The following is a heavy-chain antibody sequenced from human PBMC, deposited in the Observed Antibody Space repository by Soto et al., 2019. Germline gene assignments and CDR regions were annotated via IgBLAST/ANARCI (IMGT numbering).Heavy chain of an antibody. CDR2: ISYDGSNK. CDR3: ARPLELGDGYNYLGLSDY. Sequence: PGGSLRLSCAAPGFTFSSYAMHWVRQAPGKGLEWVAVISYDGSNKYYADSVKGRFTISRDNSKNTLYLQMNSLRAEDTAVYYCARPLELGDGYNYLGLSDYWGQGTLVTVSS. D-gene: IGHD5-12*01. CDR1: GFTFSSYA. V-gene: IGHV3-30-3*01. J-gene: IGHJ4*02.